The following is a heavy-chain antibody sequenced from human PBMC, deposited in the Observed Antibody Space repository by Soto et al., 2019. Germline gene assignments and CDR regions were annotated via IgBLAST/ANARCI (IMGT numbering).Heavy chain of an antibody. V-gene: IGHV1-18*01. CDR2: ISAYNGNT. CDR3: ARGTSSSWSDYYYGMDV. Sequence: ASVKVSCKASGYTFTSYGIGWVRQAPGQGLEWMGWISAYNGNTNYAQKLQGRVTMTTDTSTSTAYMELRSLRSDDTAVYYCARGTSSSWSDYYYGMDVWGQGTTVTVS. CDR1: GYTFTSYG. D-gene: IGHD6-13*01. J-gene: IGHJ6*02.